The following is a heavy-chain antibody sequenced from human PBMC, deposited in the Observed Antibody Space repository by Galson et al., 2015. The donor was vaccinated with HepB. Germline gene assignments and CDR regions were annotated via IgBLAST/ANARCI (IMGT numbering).Heavy chain of an antibody. J-gene: IGHJ4*02. CDR3: ARDIAVTGRGYYFDY. CDR1: GFTFTSSA. Sequence: SVKVSCKASGFTFTSSAMQWVRQARGQRLEWIGWIVVGSGNTNYAQKFQERVTITRDMSTSTAYMELSSLRSEDTAVYYCARDIAVTGRGYYFDYWGQGTLVTVSS. CDR2: IVVGSGNT. V-gene: IGHV1-58*02. D-gene: IGHD6-19*01.